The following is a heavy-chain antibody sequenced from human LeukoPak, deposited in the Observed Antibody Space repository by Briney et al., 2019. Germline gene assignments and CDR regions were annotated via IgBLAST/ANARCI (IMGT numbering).Heavy chain of an antibody. D-gene: IGHD5-18*01. J-gene: IGHJ4*02. V-gene: IGHV5-51*01. CDR1: GFGFTAHG. CDR2: IYPGGSNG. Sequence: WESLRLSCKCSGFGFTAHGLAWGRQMPRKGIAWMGNIYPGGSNGRYSPSFQGQVTMSADKSITTVYLQWSSLKASDTAMYYCARHFHSAWFGFWGQGSLVTVSS. CDR3: ARHFHSAWFGF.